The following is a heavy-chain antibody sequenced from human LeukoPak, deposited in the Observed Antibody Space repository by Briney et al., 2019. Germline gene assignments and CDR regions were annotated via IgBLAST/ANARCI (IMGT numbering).Heavy chain of an antibody. J-gene: IGHJ4*02. D-gene: IGHD1-26*01. CDR3: ARHDMDVAGGGLDYFDN. CDR2: IYYTGST. Sequence: SETLSLTCTVSGGSISRYYSSWMRQPPGKGLEWIAYIYYTGSTNYNPSLKSRVTISVDTSKNQFSLKLNSVTAADTAGDYCARHDMDVAGGGLDYFDNWGQGTLVTVSS. CDR1: GGSISRYY. V-gene: IGHV4-59*08.